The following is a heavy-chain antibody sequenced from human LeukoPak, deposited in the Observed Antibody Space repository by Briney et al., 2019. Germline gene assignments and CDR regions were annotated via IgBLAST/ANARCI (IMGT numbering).Heavy chain of an antibody. V-gene: IGHV4-59*01. CDR1: GGSISSYY. J-gene: IGHJ4*02. CDR3: ARGLRGGDY. CDR2: IYYSGST. Sequence: SETLSLTCTVSGGSISSYYWSWIRQPPGKGLEWIGYIYYSGSTNYNPSLKSRVTISVDTSKNQFSLKLSSVTAADTAVYYCARGLRGGDYWGQGTLVTVSS. D-gene: IGHD3-16*01.